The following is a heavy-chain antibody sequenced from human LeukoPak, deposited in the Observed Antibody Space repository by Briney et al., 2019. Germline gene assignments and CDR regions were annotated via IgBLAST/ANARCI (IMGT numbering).Heavy chain of an antibody. CDR3: AKYVDTAMVLFDY. V-gene: IGHV3-23*01. D-gene: IGHD5-18*01. J-gene: IGHJ4*02. CDR1: GFTVSSNY. Sequence: GGSLRLSCAASGFTVSSNYMSWVRQAPGKGLEWVSAISGSGGSTYYADSVKGRFTISRDNSKNTLYLQMNSLRAEDTAVYYCAKYVDTAMVLFDYWGQGTLVTVSS. CDR2: ISGSGGST.